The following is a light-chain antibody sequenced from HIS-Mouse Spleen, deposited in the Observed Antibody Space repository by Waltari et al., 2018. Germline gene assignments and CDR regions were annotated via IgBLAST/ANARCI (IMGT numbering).Light chain of an antibody. V-gene: IGKV3-20*01. CDR2: GAY. J-gene: IGKJ3*01. Sequence: IVLTQSPGTLSLSPGERATLSCSASQSVSSSYLAWYQQKPGQAPRLLIYGAYSRATGIPDRFSGSGSGTDFTLTISRLEPEDFAVYYCQQYGSSFTFGPGTKVDIK. CDR3: QQYGSSFT. CDR1: QSVSSSY.